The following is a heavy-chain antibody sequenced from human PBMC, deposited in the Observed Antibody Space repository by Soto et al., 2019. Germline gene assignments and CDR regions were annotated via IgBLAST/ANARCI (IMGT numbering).Heavy chain of an antibody. V-gene: IGHV3-66*01. CDR3: ARDRIVGATFPFDYYYYGMDV. CDR1: GFTVSSNY. CDR2: IYSGVST. D-gene: IGHD1-26*01. J-gene: IGHJ6*02. Sequence: GGSLRLSCAASGFTVSSNYMSWVRQAPGKGLEWVSVIYSGVSTYYADSVKGRFTISRDNSKNTLYLQMNSLRAEDTAVYYCARDRIVGATFPFDYYYYGMDVWGQGTTVTVSS.